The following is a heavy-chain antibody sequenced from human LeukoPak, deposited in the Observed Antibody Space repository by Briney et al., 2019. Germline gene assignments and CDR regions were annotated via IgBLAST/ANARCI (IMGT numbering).Heavy chain of an antibody. CDR1: GYSISSGYY. Sequence: SETLSLTCAVSGYSISSGYYWGWIRQPPGKGLEWIGSIYYSGSTYYNPSLKSRVTISVDTSKNQFSLKLSSVTAADTAVYYCARQQLVTDYYYYYMDVWGKGTTVTVSS. CDR2: IYYSGST. D-gene: IGHD6-6*01. V-gene: IGHV4-38-2*01. J-gene: IGHJ6*03. CDR3: ARQQLVTDYYYYYMDV.